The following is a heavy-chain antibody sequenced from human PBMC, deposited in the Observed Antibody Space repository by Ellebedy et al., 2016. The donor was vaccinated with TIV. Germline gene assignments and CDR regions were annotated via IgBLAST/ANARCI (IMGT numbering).Heavy chain of an antibody. CDR3: ARAPYYYDSSGYPLFDYFDY. CDR1: GYTFTGNY. V-gene: IGHV1-2*02. D-gene: IGHD3-22*01. J-gene: IGHJ4*02. Sequence: AASVKVSCKASGYTFTGNYMPWVRQAPGHGLEWMGWINPTSGGTNYAQKFQGRVTMTRDTSISTAYMELSRLRSDDTAVYYCARAPYYYDSSGYPLFDYFDYWGQGTLVTVSS. CDR2: INPTSGGT.